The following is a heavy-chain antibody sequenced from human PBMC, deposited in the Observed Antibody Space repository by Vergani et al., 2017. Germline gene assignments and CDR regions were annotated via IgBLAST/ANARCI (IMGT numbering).Heavy chain of an antibody. CDR1: GGSISSYY. J-gene: IGHJ5*02. D-gene: IGHD6-13*01. V-gene: IGHV4-59*01. Sequence: VQLQESGPGLVKPSETLYLTCTVSGGSISSYYWSWIRQPPGNGLEWIGYIYYSGITNSNPSLKSRVTISVDPSKNQFSLKLSSVTAADTAVYYCARGXWSSSCYGLGWLDPWGQGTLVTVSS. CDR3: ARGXWSSSCYGLGWLDP. CDR2: IYYSGIT.